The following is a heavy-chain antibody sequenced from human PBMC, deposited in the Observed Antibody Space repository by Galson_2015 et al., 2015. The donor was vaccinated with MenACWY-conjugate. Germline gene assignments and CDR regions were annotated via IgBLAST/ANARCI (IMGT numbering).Heavy chain of an antibody. CDR1: GFTFYTYT. V-gene: IGHV3-23*01. CDR3: AKDRHPDGVWNFDY. CDR2: IYGSGHRDT. J-gene: IGHJ4*02. Sequence: SLRLSCAASGFTFYTYTMSWVRQSPRKGLEWVAGIYGSGHRDTFYADSVKGRFTISRDESNNLVYLQMTSLRVEDTAVYYCAKDRHPDGVWNFDYWGQGILVTVSS. D-gene: IGHD4-17*01.